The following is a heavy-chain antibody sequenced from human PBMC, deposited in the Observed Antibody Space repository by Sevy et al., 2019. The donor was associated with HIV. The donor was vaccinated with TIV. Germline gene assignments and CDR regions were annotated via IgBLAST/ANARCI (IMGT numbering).Heavy chain of an antibody. V-gene: IGHV4-34*01. CDR2: INHSGST. Sequence: SELSLTCAVYGGSFSGYYWSWIRQPPGKGLEWIGEINHSGSTNYNPSLKSRVTISVDTSKNQFSLKLSSVTAADTAVYYCARHCTGTSCSHAFDIWGQGTMVTVSS. CDR3: ARHCTGTSCSHAFDI. D-gene: IGHD2-2*01. CDR1: GGSFSGYY. J-gene: IGHJ3*02.